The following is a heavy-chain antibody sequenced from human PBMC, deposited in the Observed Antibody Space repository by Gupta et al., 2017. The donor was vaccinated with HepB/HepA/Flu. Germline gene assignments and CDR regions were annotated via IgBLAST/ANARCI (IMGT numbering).Heavy chain of an antibody. J-gene: IGHJ5*02. D-gene: IGHD3-22*01. CDR2: IWYDGSKK. CDR1: GFTFSSYG. V-gene: IGHV3-33*01. CDR3: ARRHSSSPHWFDP. Sequence: QVQLVESGGGVVQPGRSLRLSCAASGFTFSSYGMHWVRQAPGKGLEWVAVIWYDGSKKYYADSVKGRFSISRDNSQNMMYLEMNSLRVEDTAVYYCARRHSSSPHWFDPWGQGTLVTVSS.